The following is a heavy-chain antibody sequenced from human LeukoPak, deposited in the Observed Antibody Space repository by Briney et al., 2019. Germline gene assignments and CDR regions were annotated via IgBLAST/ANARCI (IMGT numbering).Heavy chain of an antibody. CDR1: GYSISSAFY. D-gene: IGHD3-22*01. J-gene: IGHJ2*01. CDR3: ARAYYDSSGYSWYWYFDL. CDR2: IHYSGST. V-gene: IGHV4-38-2*01. Sequence: PSETLSLTCAVSGYSISSAFYWGWIRQPPGKGLEWIGTIHYSGSTSYNPSLKSRVTISVDTSKNQFSLKLRSVTAADTAVYYCARAYYDSSGYSWYWYFDLWGRGTLVTVSS.